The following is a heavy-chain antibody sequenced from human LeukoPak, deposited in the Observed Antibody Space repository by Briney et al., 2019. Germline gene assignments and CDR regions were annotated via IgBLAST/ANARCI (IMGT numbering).Heavy chain of an antibody. CDR2: INPKSGGT. Sequence: ASVKVSCMASGYAFTGYYLHWGRQAPGQGLEWMGWINPKSGGTKYAQKFQGRVTMTRDTSISTAYMELTRLRSDDTAVYYCAVSGVREGLDWCDPWGQGTLVTVSS. V-gene: IGHV1-2*02. D-gene: IGHD3-10*01. CDR1: GYAFTGYY. CDR3: AVSGVREGLDWCDP. J-gene: IGHJ5*02.